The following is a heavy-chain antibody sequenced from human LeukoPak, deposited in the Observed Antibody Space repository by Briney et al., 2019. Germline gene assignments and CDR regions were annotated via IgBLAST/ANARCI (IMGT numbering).Heavy chain of an antibody. CDR1: GFTFSDYA. D-gene: IGHD2-15*01. Sequence: GGSLRLSCAASGFTFSDYAVNWVRQAPGKGLEWVAFIRSKAYGGTTEYAASVKGRFTFSRDDSKSIAYLQMNNLKTEDTAVYYCTRDGGFLYYLDYWGQGALVTVSS. CDR2: IRSKAYGGTT. J-gene: IGHJ4*02. CDR3: TRDGGFLYYLDY. V-gene: IGHV3-49*04.